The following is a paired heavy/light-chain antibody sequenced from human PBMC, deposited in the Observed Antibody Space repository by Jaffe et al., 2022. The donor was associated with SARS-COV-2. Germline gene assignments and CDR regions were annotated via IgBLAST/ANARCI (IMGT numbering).Light chain of an antibody. CDR2: YDS. Sequence: YVLTQPPSVSVAPGNTATIACGGNKIEDENVHWYQQRPGQAPVMVINYDSDRPSGIPERFSGSNSGNTATLTITRVEAGDEADYYCQVWDTSSDHWVFGGGTKLTVL. J-gene: IGLJ3*02. V-gene: IGLV3-21*04. CDR3: QVWDTSSDHWV. CDR1: KIEDEN.
Heavy chain of an antibody. D-gene: IGHD1-26*01. CDR3: VKDMGRGIAGTTIREDGFDI. CDR2: VTWDGHTT. CDR1: GFTFDDYA. V-gene: IGHV3-43D*03. J-gene: IGHJ3*02. Sequence: VQLVESGGAVVQPGGSLRLSCAVSGFTFDDYAMHWVRQAPGEGLEWICLVTWDGHTTYYADSVKGRFTISRDNSKNSLHLQMSSLRTEDTALYHCVKDMGRGIAGTTIREDGFDIWGQGTMVTISS.